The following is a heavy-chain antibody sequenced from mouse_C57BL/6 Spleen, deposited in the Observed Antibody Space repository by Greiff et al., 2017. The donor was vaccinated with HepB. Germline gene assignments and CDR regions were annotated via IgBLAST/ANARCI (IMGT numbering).Heavy chain of an antibody. CDR1: GFTFSSYA. Sequence: EVQLVESGGGLVKPGGSLKLSCAASGFTFSSYAMSWVRQTPEKRLEWVATISDGGSYTYYPDNVKGRFTISRDNAKNNLYLQMSHLKSEDTAMYYCARDTYYSNSYWYFDVWGTGTTFTVSS. V-gene: IGHV5-4*01. J-gene: IGHJ1*03. CDR2: ISDGGSYT. CDR3: ARDTYYSNSYWYFDV. D-gene: IGHD2-5*01.